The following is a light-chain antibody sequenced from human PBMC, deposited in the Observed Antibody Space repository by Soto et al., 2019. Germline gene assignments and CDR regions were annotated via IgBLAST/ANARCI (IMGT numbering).Light chain of an antibody. J-gene: IGKJ4*01. Sequence: DIVLTQSPLSLPVTPGEPASISCRSSRSLLHSNGYNYLNWYLQKPGQSPQLLIYLGSNRASGVPDRFSGSGSGTDFSLTINSLQPEDVATYYCQHYDNLPLTFGGGTKVDIK. CDR1: RSLLHSNGYNY. V-gene: IGKV2-28*01. CDR2: LGS. CDR3: QHYDNLPLT.